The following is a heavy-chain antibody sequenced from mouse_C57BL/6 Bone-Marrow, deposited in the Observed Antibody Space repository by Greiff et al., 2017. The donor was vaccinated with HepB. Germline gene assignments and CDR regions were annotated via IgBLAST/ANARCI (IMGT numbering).Heavy chain of an antibody. V-gene: IGHV3-6*01. CDR1: GYSITSGYY. CDR3: ARSTVVAHWYFDV. CDR2: ISYDGSN. Sequence: EVKLQESGPGLVKPSQSLSLTCSVTGYSITSGYYWNWIRQFPGNKLEWMGYISYDGSNNYNPYLKNRISITRDTSKNQFFLKLNSVTTEDTATYYCARSTVVAHWYFDVWGTGTTVTVSS. D-gene: IGHD1-1*01. J-gene: IGHJ1*03.